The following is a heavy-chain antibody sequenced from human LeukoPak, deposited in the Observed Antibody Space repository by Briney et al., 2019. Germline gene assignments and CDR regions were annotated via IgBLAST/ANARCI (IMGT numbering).Heavy chain of an antibody. CDR3: LTLNDPPYYYYGMDV. J-gene: IGHJ6*02. V-gene: IGHV3-30*03. D-gene: IGHD2-8*01. CDR2: ISYDGSNK. CDR1: GFTFSSYG. Sequence: PGGSLRLSCAASGFTFSSYGMHWVRQAPGKGLEWVAVISYDGSNKYYADSVKGRFTISRDNSKNTLYLQMNSLRAEDTAVYYCLTLNDPPYYYYGMDVWGQGTTVTVSS.